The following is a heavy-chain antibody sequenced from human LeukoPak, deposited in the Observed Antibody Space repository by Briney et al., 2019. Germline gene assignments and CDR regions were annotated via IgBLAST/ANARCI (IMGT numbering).Heavy chain of an antibody. V-gene: IGHV3-30*04. J-gene: IGHJ4*02. CDR3: ARDIAVAGTVDY. CDR2: ISYDGSNK. Sequence: GGSLRLSCAASGFTFSSYAMHWVRQAPGKGLEWVAVISYDGSNKYYADSVKGRFTISRDNSKNTLYLQMNSPRAEDTAVYYCARDIAVAGTVDYWGQGTLVTVSS. D-gene: IGHD6-19*01. CDR1: GFTFSSYA.